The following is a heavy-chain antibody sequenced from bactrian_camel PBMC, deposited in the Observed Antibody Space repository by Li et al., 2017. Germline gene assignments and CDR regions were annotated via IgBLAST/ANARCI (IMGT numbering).Heavy chain of an antibody. D-gene: IGHD6*01. J-gene: IGHJ4*01. CDR3: AAAKYGYPWTVPLQSDAYNY. V-gene: IGHV3S40*01. CDR2: IDTTPAGGT. Sequence: EVQLVESGGDSVQAGGSLRLSCEATGYTYRLAWFRQTPGKEREGVAAIDTTPAGGTYYDDSVKGRFTISQDNAKNTVFLQMNNLQPEDTSMYYCAAAKYGYPWTVPLQSDAYNYWGQGTQVTVS. CDR1: GYTYRL.